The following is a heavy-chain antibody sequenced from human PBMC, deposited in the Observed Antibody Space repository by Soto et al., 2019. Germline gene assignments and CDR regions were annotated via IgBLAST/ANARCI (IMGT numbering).Heavy chain of an antibody. J-gene: IGHJ6*02. Sequence: QVQLQQWGAGLLKPSETLSLTCAVYGGSFSGYYWSWIRQPPGKGLEWIGEINHSGSTNYNPSLKSRVTISVDTSKNQFSLKLSSVTAADTAVYYCARVKRWAYYYYYGMDVWGQGTTVTVSS. V-gene: IGHV4-34*01. D-gene: IGHD4-17*01. CDR1: GGSFSGYY. CDR3: ARVKRWAYYYYYGMDV. CDR2: INHSGST.